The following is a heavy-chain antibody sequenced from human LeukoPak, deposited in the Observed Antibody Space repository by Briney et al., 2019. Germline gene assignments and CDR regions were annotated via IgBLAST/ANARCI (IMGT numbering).Heavy chain of an antibody. CDR1: GYTFTSYA. D-gene: IGHD3-22*01. V-gene: IGHV7-4-1*02. Sequence: ASVKVSCKASGYTFTSYAMSWVRQAPGQGLEWMGWINTNTGNPTYAQGFTGRFVFSLDTSVSTAYLQISSLKAEDTAVYYCARGQGYYDSSGYYNALYYYYGMDVWGQGTTVTVSS. J-gene: IGHJ6*02. CDR2: INTNTGNP. CDR3: ARGQGYYDSSGYYNALYYYYGMDV.